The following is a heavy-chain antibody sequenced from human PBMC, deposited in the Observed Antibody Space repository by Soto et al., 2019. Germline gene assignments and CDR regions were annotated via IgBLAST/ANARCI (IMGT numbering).Heavy chain of an antibody. D-gene: IGHD1-26*01. Sequence: GGSLRLSCAASGFTFSSYSMNWVRQAPGKGLEWVSSISSSSSYIYYADSVKGRFTISRDNAKNSLYLQMNSLRAEDTAVYYCARDHSARWDHYYGLDVWGQGTTVTVSS. V-gene: IGHV3-21*01. CDR3: ARDHSARWDHYYGLDV. J-gene: IGHJ6*02. CDR1: GFTFSSYS. CDR2: ISSSSSYI.